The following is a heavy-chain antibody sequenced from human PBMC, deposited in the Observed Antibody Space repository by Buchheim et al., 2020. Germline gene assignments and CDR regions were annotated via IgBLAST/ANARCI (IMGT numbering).Heavy chain of an antibody. D-gene: IGHD3-10*01. J-gene: IGHJ4*02. CDR3: PSPKLLRWFGEMGVGGVDY. CDR2: INTNSGTP. V-gene: IGHV7-4-1*02. CDR1: GYTFTSYA. Sequence: QVQLVQSGSELKKPGASVKVSCKASGYTFTSYAMNWVRQAPGQGLEWMGWINTNSGTPTYAQGFTGRFVFSLDNSVSTAYLQISSLKAEDAAVYYCPSPKLLRWFGEMGVGGVDYWGQGTL.